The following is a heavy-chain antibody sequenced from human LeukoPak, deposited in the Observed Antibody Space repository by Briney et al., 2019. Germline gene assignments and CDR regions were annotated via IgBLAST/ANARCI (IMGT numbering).Heavy chain of an antibody. CDR2: IYTSGST. V-gene: IGHV4-61*02. Sequence: SQTLSLTCTVSGGSISSGSYYWSWIRQPVGKGLEWIGRIYTSGSTNYNPSLKSRVTISADTSKNQFSLKLSSVTAADTAVYYCARDHRYCSSTSCFRRGYNWFDPWGQGTLVTVSS. D-gene: IGHD2-2*01. J-gene: IGHJ5*02. CDR1: GGSISSGSYY. CDR3: ARDHRYCSSTSCFRRGYNWFDP.